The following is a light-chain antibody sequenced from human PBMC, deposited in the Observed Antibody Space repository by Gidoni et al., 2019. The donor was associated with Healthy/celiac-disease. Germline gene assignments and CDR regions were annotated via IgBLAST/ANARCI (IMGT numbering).Light chain of an antibody. V-gene: IGLV2-11*01. Sequence: ALTQPRAVSCSPEQSVTISCTGSSSDVGCYNFVSWYQPHPGKAPNLMIDDVSKRPSGVPVRFSGSKSGTTASLTISGLQAEDEADYYCSSYAGSYTWVFGGGTKLTVL. CDR3: SSYAGSYTWV. CDR1: SSDVGCYNF. CDR2: DVS. J-gene: IGLJ3*02.